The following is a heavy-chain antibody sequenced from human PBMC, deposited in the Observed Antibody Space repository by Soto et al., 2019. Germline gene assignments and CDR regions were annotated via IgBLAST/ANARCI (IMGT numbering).Heavy chain of an antibody. CDR3: ARGVRVRGFMDV. Sequence: PSETLSLTCAVYGGSFRGYHCSWIRQPPGKGLEWIGEINHSGSTNYKPALKSRVTISVDTSKSQFALKLSSVTAADTAVYYCARGVRVRGFMDVWGKGTTVTVSS. D-gene: IGHD2-21*01. CDR2: INHSGST. V-gene: IGHV4-34*01. CDR1: GGSFRGYH. J-gene: IGHJ6*03.